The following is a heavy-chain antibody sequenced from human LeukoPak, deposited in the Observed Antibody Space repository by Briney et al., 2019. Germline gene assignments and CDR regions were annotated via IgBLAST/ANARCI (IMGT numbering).Heavy chain of an antibody. CDR1: GFTFSSYS. CDR3: ARRVGYCSGGSCYSVGENWFDP. CDR2: ISSSSSTI. V-gene: IGHV3-48*01. D-gene: IGHD2-15*01. Sequence: GGSLRLSCAASGFTFSSYSMNWVRQAPGKGLEWVSYISSSSSTIYYADSVKGRFTISRDNAKNSLYLQMNSLRAEDTAVYYCARRVGYCSGGSCYSVGENWFDPWGQGTLVTVSS. J-gene: IGHJ5*02.